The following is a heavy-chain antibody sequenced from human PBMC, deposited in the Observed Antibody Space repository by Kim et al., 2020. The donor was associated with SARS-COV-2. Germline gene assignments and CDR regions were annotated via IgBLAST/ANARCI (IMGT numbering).Heavy chain of an antibody. CDR2: GSSI. CDR3: VREPSN. J-gene: IGHJ4*02. V-gene: IGHV3-11*01. Sequence: GSSITYADSVNGRFTISRDNAKKSLSLRMNSLTPEDTAVYYCVREPSNWGQGTLVTVSS.